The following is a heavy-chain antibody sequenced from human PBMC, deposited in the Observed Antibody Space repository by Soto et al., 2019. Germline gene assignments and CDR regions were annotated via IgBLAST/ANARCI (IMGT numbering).Heavy chain of an antibody. CDR2: MNPNSGNT. J-gene: IGHJ6*02. D-gene: IGHD6-19*01. Sequence: ASVKVSCKASGYTFTSYDINWVRQATGQGLEWMGWMNPNSGNTGYAQKFQGRVTMTRNTSISTAYMELSSLRSEDTAVYYCARGQEAVASSIVPGYYGMDVWGQGTTVTVSS. V-gene: IGHV1-8*01. CDR3: ARGQEAVASSIVPGYYGMDV. CDR1: GYTFTSYD.